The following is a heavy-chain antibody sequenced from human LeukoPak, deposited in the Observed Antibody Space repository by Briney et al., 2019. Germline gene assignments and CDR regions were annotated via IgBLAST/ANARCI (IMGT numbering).Heavy chain of an antibody. D-gene: IGHD3-10*01. CDR1: GGSISGYW. CDR2: SYHSGST. J-gene: IGHJ6*02. V-gene: IGHV4-59*08. Sequence: SETLSLTCTVSGGSISGYWWCWIRQPPGKGLEWIGNSYHSGSTIYNPSLKSRVTISADISKNQFSLKLNSVTAADTAVYYCARRDPGSGKMDVRGQGTTVTVSS. CDR3: ARRDPGSGKMDV.